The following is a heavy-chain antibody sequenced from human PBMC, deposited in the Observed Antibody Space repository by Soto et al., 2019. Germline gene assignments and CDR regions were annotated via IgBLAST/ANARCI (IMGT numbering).Heavy chain of an antibody. V-gene: IGHV4-30-4*01. J-gene: IGHJ5*02. CDR1: GGSITSGDYF. Sequence: PSETLSLTCTVSGGSITSGDYFWSWIRQPPGKGLEWIGYMYYIGDTYYKPSLKSRVDISVDVSKRQFSLKLTSVTAADTAVYYCARGGPYSSSSSWFDPWGQGTLVTVSS. CDR3: ARGGPYSSSSSWFDP. D-gene: IGHD6-6*01. CDR2: MYYIGDT.